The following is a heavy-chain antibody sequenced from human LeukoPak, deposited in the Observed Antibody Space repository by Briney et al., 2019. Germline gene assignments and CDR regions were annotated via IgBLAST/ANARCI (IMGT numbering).Heavy chain of an antibody. D-gene: IGHD5-24*01. V-gene: IGHV4-34*01. Sequence: SETLSLTCAVYGGSFSGYYWNWIRQPPGKGLEWIGEINPRGSTNYNPFLKSRVTLSADTSKNQFSLTLNSVTAADTAVYYCARRRLGYYFDYWGQGTLVTVSS. CDR1: GGSFSGYY. CDR3: ARRRLGYYFDY. J-gene: IGHJ4*02. CDR2: INPRGST.